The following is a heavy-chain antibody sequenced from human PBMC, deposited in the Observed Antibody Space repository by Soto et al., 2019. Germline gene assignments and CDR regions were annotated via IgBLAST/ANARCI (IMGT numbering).Heavy chain of an antibody. V-gene: IGHV1-18*01. CDR3: ARSEQWLVEGGFDY. Sequence: ASVKVSCKASGYTFTGYGISWVRQAPGQGLEWTGWISAYNGNTNYAQKLQGRVTMTTDTSTSTAYMELRSLRSDDTAVYYCARSEQWLVEGGFDYWGQGTLVTVSS. D-gene: IGHD6-19*01. J-gene: IGHJ4*02. CDR2: ISAYNGNT. CDR1: GYTFTGYG.